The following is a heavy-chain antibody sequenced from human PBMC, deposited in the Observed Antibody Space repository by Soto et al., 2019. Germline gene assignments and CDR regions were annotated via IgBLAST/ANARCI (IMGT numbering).Heavy chain of an antibody. D-gene: IGHD2-8*01. J-gene: IGHJ6*02. V-gene: IGHV1-58*01. CDR1: GFTFTSSA. CDR2: IVVGSGNT. Sequence: QMQLVQSGPEVKKPGTSVKVSCKASGFTFTSSAVQWVRQARGQRLEWIGWIVVGSGNTNYAQKFQERVTITRDMSTSTAYMELSSLRSEDTAVYYCAAGGEEYCTNGVCYTLAPYGMDVWGQGTTVTVSS. CDR3: AAGGEEYCTNGVCYTLAPYGMDV.